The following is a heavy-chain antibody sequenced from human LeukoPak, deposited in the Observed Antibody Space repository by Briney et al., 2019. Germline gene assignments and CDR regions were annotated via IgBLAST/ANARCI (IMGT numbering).Heavy chain of an antibody. CDR3: ARALDPSSNGWYRLFDL. CDR1: GGSVTSYW. D-gene: IGHD6-19*01. Sequence: SETLSLTCTVSGGSVTSYWWNWIRQPPGKGLEWTGYIYHTGTTNSNPALKSRVTLSVDTSKIQFSLRLSSVTAADTAIYFCARALDPSSNGWYRLFDLWGQGTLVTVSS. J-gene: IGHJ4*02. CDR2: IYHTGTT. V-gene: IGHV4-59*02.